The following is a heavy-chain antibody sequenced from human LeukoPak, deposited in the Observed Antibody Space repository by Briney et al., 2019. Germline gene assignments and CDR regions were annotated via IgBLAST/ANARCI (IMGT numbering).Heavy chain of an antibody. J-gene: IGHJ4*02. V-gene: IGHV4-34*01. CDR3: ARLGAYCGGDCYFDY. D-gene: IGHD2-21*02. Sequence: SETLSLTCAIYSESFSGYFWSWIRQPPGKGLEWIGEINYSGSTNYNPSLKSRVTISVDTSKNQFSLKLSSVTAADTAVYYCARLGAYCGGDCYFDYWGQGTLVTVSS. CDR1: SESFSGYF. CDR2: INYSGST.